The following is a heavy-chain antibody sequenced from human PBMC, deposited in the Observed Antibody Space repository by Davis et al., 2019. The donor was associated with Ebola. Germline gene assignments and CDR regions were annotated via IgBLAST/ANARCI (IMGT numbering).Heavy chain of an antibody. CDR2: INQDGSGQ. Sequence: GESLKISCAASGFTLSPYGMSWVRQAPGKGLEWVANINQDGSGQYYMDSVKGRSSISRDNAKNSIYLQLNSLRVEDTAVYSCARIDCRGADCFYDFGGPGTRVIVSS. CDR3: ARIDCRGADCFYDF. D-gene: IGHD2-21*02. V-gene: IGHV3-7*03. CDR1: GFTLSPYG. J-gene: IGHJ4*02.